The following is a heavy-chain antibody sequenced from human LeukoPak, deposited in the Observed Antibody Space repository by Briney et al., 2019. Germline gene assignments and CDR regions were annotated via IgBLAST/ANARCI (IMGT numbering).Heavy chain of an antibody. D-gene: IGHD3-3*01. J-gene: IGHJ4*02. Sequence: PGGSLRLSCAASGFTFSNYAMSWVRQAPGRGLEWVSVIYSDGTTYYADSVKGRFTISRDNSKNTLYLQMNSLRAEDTAVYYCTKDIDFWSGGLDYWGQGTLVTVSS. CDR2: IYSDGTT. CDR3: TKDIDFWSGGLDY. CDR1: GFTFSNYA. V-gene: IGHV3-66*01.